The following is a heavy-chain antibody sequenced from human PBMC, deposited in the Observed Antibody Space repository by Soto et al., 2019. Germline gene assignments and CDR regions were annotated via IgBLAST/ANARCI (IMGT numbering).Heavy chain of an antibody. Sequence: QVQLVQSGPEVKEPGASVRVSCKASGYTFTSYGFSWVRQAPGQGLEWVGWVSANNGDTNSARNLQGRVTLTTDTPTSTAYMDLRSMTSDDTAVYYCARDFRDSCGGTSCIYFDYWGQGTLVTVSS. CDR3: ARDFRDSCGGTSCIYFDY. CDR1: GYTFTSYG. V-gene: IGHV1-18*01. D-gene: IGHD2-2*01. CDR2: VSANNGDT. J-gene: IGHJ4*02.